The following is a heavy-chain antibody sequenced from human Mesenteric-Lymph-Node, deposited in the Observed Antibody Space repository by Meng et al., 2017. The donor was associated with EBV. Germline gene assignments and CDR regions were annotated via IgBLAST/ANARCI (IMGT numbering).Heavy chain of an antibody. CDR3: ARGRSYVSGVIDP. J-gene: IGHJ5*02. V-gene: IGHV4-34*01. CDR1: GGSFSGDF. CDR2: TNHSGYT. D-gene: IGHD3-16*01. Sequence: QVQLQQWGAGLLNPSATLSPTGAVYGGSFSGDFWSWVRQSPGKGLEWIGETNHSGYTSYNPSLKSRVTISPDTSKNQFSLKLSSVTAADTAVYYCARGRSYVSGVIDPWGQGTLVTVSS.